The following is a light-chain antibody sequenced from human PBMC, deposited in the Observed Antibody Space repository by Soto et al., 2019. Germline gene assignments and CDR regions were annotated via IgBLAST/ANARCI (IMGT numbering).Light chain of an antibody. Sequence: ERVMTQSPATLSVSPGERGTLSCRASQSVGSNLAWYQQKPGQAPRLLLYRASTRATGISGSFSGSGSGTEFTLPISSLQSEDFAVYYCQQYNQWPITFGQGTRLEIK. V-gene: IGKV3-15*01. CDR3: QQYNQWPIT. CDR2: RAS. CDR1: QSVGSN. J-gene: IGKJ5*01.